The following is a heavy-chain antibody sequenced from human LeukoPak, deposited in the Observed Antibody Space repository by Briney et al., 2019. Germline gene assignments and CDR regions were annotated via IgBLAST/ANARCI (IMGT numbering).Heavy chain of an antibody. D-gene: IGHD2-21*01. CDR2: ISSSSSSYI. Sequence: PGGSLRLSCAASGFTFSSYSMNWVRQAPGKGLEWVSSISSSSSSYIYYADSVKGRFTISRDNAKNSLYLQMNSLRAEDTAVYYCARDRSQVRGQDYWGQGTLVTVSS. CDR1: GFTFSSYS. J-gene: IGHJ4*02. V-gene: IGHV3-21*01. CDR3: ARDRSQVRGQDY.